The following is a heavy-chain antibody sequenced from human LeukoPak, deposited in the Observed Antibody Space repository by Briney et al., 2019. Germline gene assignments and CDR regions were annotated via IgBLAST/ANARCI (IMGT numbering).Heavy chain of an antibody. Sequence: GASVKVSCKASGYTFTGYYMYWVRQAPGQGLEWMGRINPNSGGTNYAQKFQGRVTMTRDTSISTAYMELSRLRSDDTAVYYCARDRCSSRSCYLTITQKGYFDLWGRGTVVTVSS. J-gene: IGHJ2*01. CDR1: GYTFTGYY. CDR2: INPNSGGT. V-gene: IGHV1-2*06. CDR3: ARDRCSSRSCYLTITQKGYFDL. D-gene: IGHD2-2*01.